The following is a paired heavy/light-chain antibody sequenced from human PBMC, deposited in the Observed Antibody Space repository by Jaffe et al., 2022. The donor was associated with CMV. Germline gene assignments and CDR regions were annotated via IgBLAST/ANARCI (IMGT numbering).Light chain of an antibody. CDR2: YDS. J-gene: IGLJ3*02. Sequence: SYVLTQPPSVSVAPGKTARITCGGNNIGSKSVHWYQQKPGQAPVLVIYYDSDRPSGIPERFSGSNSGNTATLTISRVEAGDEADYYCQVWDSSSDHPSWVFGGGTKLTVL. CDR3: QVWDSSSDHPSWV. CDR1: NIGSKS. V-gene: IGLV3-21*04.
Heavy chain of an antibody. CDR3: ARDWEIGYCSGGSCYPTRADYYYYYGMDV. CDR2: ISSSSSYI. Sequence: EVQLVESGGGLVKPGGSLRLSCAASGFTFSSYSMNWVRQAPGKGLEWVSSISSSSSYIYYADSVKGRFTISRDNAKNSLYLQMNSLRAEDTAVYYCARDWEIGYCSGGSCYPTRADYYYYYGMDVWGQGTTVTVSS. D-gene: IGHD2-15*01. CDR1: GFTFSSYS. V-gene: IGHV3-21*01. J-gene: IGHJ6*02.